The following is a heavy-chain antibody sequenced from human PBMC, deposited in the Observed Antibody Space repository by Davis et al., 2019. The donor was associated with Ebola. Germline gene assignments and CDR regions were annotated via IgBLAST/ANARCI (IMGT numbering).Heavy chain of an antibody. CDR1: GFTFSGSA. Sequence: PGGSLRLSCAASGFTFSGSAMHWVRQASGKGLEWVGRIRSKANSFATAYAASVKGRFTISRDDSKNTAYLQMNSLKTEDTAVYYCVRQGDGADWWYPRGGGFDYWGQGTLVTVSS. V-gene: IGHV3-73*01. J-gene: IGHJ4*02. D-gene: IGHD2-15*01. CDR3: VRQGDGADWWYPRGGGFDY. CDR2: IRSKANSFAT.